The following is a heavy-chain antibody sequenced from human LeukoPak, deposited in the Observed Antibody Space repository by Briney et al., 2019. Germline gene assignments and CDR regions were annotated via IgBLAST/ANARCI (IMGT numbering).Heavy chain of an antibody. V-gene: IGHV3-48*01. Sequence: LTGGSLRLSCAASGFTFSTYTMNWVRQAPGKGLEWVSYIGGSSSLIYYADSVKGRFTISRDNAKKSLYLQMDSLRAEDTAVYYCAKELLFQHWGQGTLVTVSS. D-gene: IGHD2-15*01. CDR1: GFTFSTYT. CDR3: AKELLFQH. CDR2: IGGSSSLI. J-gene: IGHJ1*01.